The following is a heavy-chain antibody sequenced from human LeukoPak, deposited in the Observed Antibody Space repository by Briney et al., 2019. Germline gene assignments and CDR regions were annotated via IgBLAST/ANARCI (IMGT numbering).Heavy chain of an antibody. CDR2: IYHTGNS. V-gene: IGHV4-59*08. Sequence: SETLSLTCTVSGGSVSSDYWSWIRQPPGKGLEWIGYIYHTGNSDYNPSLKSRATISLDTSKNQFSLKLTSVTAADTAVYFCARHPFSSPFDYWGQGTLVAVSS. J-gene: IGHJ4*02. CDR3: ARHPFSSPFDY. CDR1: GGSVSSDY.